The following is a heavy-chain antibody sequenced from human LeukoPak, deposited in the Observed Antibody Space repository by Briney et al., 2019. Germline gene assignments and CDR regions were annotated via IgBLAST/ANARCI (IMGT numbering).Heavy chain of an antibody. V-gene: IGHV1-2*04. D-gene: IGHD6-19*01. Sequence: ASVKVSCKASGYTFTGYYMHWVRQAPGQGLEWMGWINPNSGGTNYAQKFQGWVTMTRDTSISTAYMELSRLRSDDTAVYYCAREDPTWDSSGWRPYGMDVWGQGTTVTVSS. CDR1: GYTFTGYY. CDR3: AREDPTWDSSGWRPYGMDV. J-gene: IGHJ6*02. CDR2: INPNSGGT.